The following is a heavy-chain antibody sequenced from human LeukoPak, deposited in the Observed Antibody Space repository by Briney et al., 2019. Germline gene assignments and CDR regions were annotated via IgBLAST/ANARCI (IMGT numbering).Heavy chain of an antibody. V-gene: IGHV3-7*01. J-gene: IGHJ4*02. CDR2: IKQDGSEK. CDR3: ARRGVLLWFGELGDYFDY. CDR1: GFTFSSYW. Sequence: GGSLRLSCAASGFTFSSYWMSWVRQAPGKGLEWVANIKQDGSEKYYVDSVKGRFTISRDNAKNSLYLQMNSLRAEDTAVYYCARRGVLLWFGELGDYFDYWGQGTLVTVSS. D-gene: IGHD3-10*01.